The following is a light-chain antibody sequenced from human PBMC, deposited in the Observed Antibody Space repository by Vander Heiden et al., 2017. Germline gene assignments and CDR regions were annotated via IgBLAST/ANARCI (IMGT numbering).Light chain of an antibody. J-gene: IGLJ2*01. Sequence: SYELTQALSVSVAPGQTAKITCGGKDIGNKNVHWYQQKPGQAPVLVMYRDSSRPSGIPERFSGSNSDNTATLTISRVQAGDEADYYCQVWDSRTVIFGGGTKLTVL. CDR3: QVWDSRTVI. V-gene: IGLV3-9*01. CDR2: RDS. CDR1: DIGNKN.